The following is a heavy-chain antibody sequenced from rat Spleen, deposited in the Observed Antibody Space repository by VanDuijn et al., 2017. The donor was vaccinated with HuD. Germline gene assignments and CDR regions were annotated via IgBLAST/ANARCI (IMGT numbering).Heavy chain of an antibody. J-gene: IGHJ2*01. V-gene: IGHV5-29*01. CDR3: ARHWGY. D-gene: IGHD4-6*01. CDR2: ISFDGTST. CDR1: GFTFTDYN. Sequence: EVQLVESDGGLVQPGRSLKLSCVASGFTFTDYNMAWVRQAPTRGLEWVATISFDGTSTYYRDSVKGRFIIYRDNAKRILYLQMDSLRSEDTATYYCARHWGYWGQGVMVTVSS.